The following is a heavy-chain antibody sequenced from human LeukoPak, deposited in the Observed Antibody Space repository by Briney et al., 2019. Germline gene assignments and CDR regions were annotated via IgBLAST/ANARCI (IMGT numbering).Heavy chain of an antibody. CDR3: ARHLYYYYMDV. V-gene: IGHV4-61*05. CDR2: IYYSGST. J-gene: IGHJ6*03. Sequence: PSETLSLTCTVSGGSISSSSYYWSWIRQPPGKGLEWIGYIYYSGSTNYNPSLKSRLTISVDTSKNQFSLKLSSVTAADTAVYYCARHLYYYYMDVWGKGTTVTVSS. CDR1: GGSISSSSYY.